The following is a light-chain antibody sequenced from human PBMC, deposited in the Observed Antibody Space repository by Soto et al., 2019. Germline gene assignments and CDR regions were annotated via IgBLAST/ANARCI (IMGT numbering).Light chain of an antibody. J-gene: IGKJ1*01. V-gene: IGKV1-5*03. Sequence: DIQMTQSPSTLSASVGDRVTITCRASQSISSWLAWYQQKPGKAPKLLIYKASSLESGVPSRFSRSGSWTEFTLTISSLQPDDFATYYCQQYNSYPGTFGQGTKVDIK. CDR2: KAS. CDR3: QQYNSYPGT. CDR1: QSISSW.